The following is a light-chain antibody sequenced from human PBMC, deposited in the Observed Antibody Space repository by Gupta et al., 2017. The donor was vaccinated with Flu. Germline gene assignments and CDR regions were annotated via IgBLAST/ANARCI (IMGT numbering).Light chain of an antibody. J-gene: IGLJ3*02. CDR2: EDT. CDR3: FSTDSSGNHRV. CDR1: ALPKKY. V-gene: IGLV3-10*01. Sequence: SYELTQPPSVSVSPGQTARITCPGDALPKKYAYWYQQKSGPAPVLVIYEDTKRPSGIPTRFSGSSAGTTATLTISEAQVEDETDYYCFSTDSSGNHRVFGGGTKLTVL.